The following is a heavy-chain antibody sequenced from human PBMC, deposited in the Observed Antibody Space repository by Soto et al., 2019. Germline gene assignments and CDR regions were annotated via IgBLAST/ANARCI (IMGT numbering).Heavy chain of an antibody. V-gene: IGHV1-18*01. D-gene: IGHD4-17*01. CDR1: GYTFTRYG. CDR2: INGYNGNT. CDR3: SIEGDYPHSYNGMDF. Sequence: ASVKVSCKASGYTFTRYGITWVRQPRGQGLEWMGWINGYNGNTKYAQKLQGRVTMTTDTSTSTAYMELRSLTSDDTAVYYCSIEGDYPHSYNGMDFSCPATTGTLS. J-gene: IGHJ6*02.